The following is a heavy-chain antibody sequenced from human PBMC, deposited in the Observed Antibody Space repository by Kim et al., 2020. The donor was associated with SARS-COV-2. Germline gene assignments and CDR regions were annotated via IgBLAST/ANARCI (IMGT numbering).Heavy chain of an antibody. J-gene: IGHJ4*02. V-gene: IGHV1-69*13. CDR3: ARSSVLLWFGELLPEYYFDY. CDR1: GGTFSSYA. Sequence: SVKVSCKASGGTFSSYAISWVRQAPGQGLEWMGGIIPIFGTANYAQKFQGRVTITADESTSTAYMELSSLRSEDTAVYYCARSSVLLWFGELLPEYYFDYWGQGTLVTVSS. CDR2: IIPIFGTA. D-gene: IGHD3-10*01.